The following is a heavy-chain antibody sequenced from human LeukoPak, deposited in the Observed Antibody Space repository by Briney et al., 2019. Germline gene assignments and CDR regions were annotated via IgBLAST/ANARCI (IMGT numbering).Heavy chain of an antibody. CDR2: ISGSGGST. CDR3: AKSGGSGSYFRFV. D-gene: IGHD1-26*01. Sequence: GGSLRLSCVASGVTLSNYAMSWARQAPGKGLEWVSTISGSGGSTYYADSVQGRFTISRDNSKNMLYLQMNSLSAEDTAVYYCAKSGGSGSYFRFVWGQGTLVTVSS. J-gene: IGHJ4*02. CDR1: GVTLSNYA. V-gene: IGHV3-23*01.